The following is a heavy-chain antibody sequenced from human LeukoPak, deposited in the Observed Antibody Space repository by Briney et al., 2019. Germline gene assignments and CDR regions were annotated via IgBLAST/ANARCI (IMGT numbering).Heavy chain of an antibody. J-gene: IGHJ4*02. CDR1: GFTFNRYG. CDR2: IRCDGSHQ. V-gene: IGHV3-30*02. Sequence: GGSLRLSCAASGFTFNRYGMHWVRQAPGKGLEWVAFIRCDGSHQYYADSVKGRFTISRDNSKNTLYLQMNSLRAEDTAVYYCAKDRSSGWFDYWGQGTLVTVSS. D-gene: IGHD6-19*01. CDR3: AKDRSSGWFDY.